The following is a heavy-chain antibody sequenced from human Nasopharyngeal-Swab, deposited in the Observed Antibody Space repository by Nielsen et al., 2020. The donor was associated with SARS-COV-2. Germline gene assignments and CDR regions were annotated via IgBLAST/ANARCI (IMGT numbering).Heavy chain of an antibody. CDR3: ARDYYDNYDSDY. Sequence: ASVKVSCKTSGYSFSNYAITWVRQAPGQGPEWMGWISGYNANTNYAQKLQGRVTMTTDSSTYTSYMELRSLRSDDTAVYYCARDYYDNYDSDYWGQGTLVTVSS. CDR2: ISGYNANT. V-gene: IGHV1-18*01. J-gene: IGHJ4*02. D-gene: IGHD3-22*01. CDR1: GYSFSNYA.